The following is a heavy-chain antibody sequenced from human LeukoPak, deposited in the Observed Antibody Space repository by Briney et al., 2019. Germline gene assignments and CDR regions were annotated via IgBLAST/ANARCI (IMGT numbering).Heavy chain of an antibody. CDR3: VRGGQGRDDYFDY. CDR2: ISSGCHDI. J-gene: IGHJ4*02. Sequence: AGGTLRLSCAASGFSFHYYSLNWVRQSPGKGLEWNSYISSGCHDIYYADSVRGRFTISRDNARNLVYLQMNSLRVEDTAVYYCVRGGQGRDDYFDYWGQGTLLTVSS. V-gene: IGHV3-21*05. CDR1: GFSFHYYS.